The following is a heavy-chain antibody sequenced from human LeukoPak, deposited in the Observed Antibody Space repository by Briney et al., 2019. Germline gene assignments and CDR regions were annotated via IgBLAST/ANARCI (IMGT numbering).Heavy chain of an antibody. CDR2: ISYDGSNK. CDR1: GFTFSTYG. D-gene: IGHD1-7*01. J-gene: IGHJ6*02. V-gene: IGHV3-30*18. CDR3: AKDRATGTHYYYYGLDV. Sequence: GGSLRLSCAASGFTFSTYGIHWVRQAPGKGLEWVAVISYDGSNKYYEDSVKGRFTISGDNSKNTLYLQMNSLRAEDTAVYYCAKDRATGTHYYYYGLDVWGQGTTATVSS.